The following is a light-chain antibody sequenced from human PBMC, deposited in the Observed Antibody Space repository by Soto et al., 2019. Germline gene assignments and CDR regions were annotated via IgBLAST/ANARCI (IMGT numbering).Light chain of an antibody. V-gene: IGKV3-20*01. CDR2: GAS. J-gene: IGKJ1*01. Sequence: EIVLTQSPGTLSLSPGQRATLSCRASQSVSSSYLAWYQQKPGQAPRLLIYGASSRATGIPDRFSGSGSGTDFTLTISRLEPEDFAVDYCHHYGTSPLTFGQGTKVEIK. CDR1: QSVSSSY. CDR3: HHYGTSPLT.